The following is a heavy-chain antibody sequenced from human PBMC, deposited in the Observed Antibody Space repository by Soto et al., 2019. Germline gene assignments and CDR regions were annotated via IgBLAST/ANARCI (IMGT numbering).Heavy chain of an antibody. D-gene: IGHD2-2*02. CDR1: GFTFSRYD. J-gene: IGHJ1*01. V-gene: IGHV3-23*01. CDR2: ISGSGGST. Sequence: EVQLLESGGGLVQPGGSLRLSCAASGFTFSRYDMSWVRQAPGKGLEWVSAISGSGGSTYYADSVKGRFTISRDNSKNTLYLQMNSLRAEDTAVYYCAKDGLNCSSTSCYIEYFQHWGQGTLVTVSS. CDR3: AKDGLNCSSTSCYIEYFQH.